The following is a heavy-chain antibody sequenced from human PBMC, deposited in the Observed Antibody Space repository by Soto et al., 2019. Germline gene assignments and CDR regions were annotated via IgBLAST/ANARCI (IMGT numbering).Heavy chain of an antibody. V-gene: IGHV5-51*01. CDR2: IYPGDSDT. CDR1: GYSFTSYW. D-gene: IGHD3-10*01. CDR3: ATTETYYYGSGNYYYYYGMDV. Sequence: GESLKISCKGSGYSFTSYWIGWVRQMPGKGLEWMGIIYPGDSDTRYSPSFQGQVTISADKSISTAYLQWSSLKASDTAMYYCATTETYYYGSGNYYYYYGMDVWGQGTTVTAP. J-gene: IGHJ6*02.